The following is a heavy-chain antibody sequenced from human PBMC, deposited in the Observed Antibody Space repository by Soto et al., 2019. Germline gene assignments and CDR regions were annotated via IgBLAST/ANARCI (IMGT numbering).Heavy chain of an antibody. Sequence: GGSLRLSCAGCGFSFSDHSMNWVRRAPGKGLQWVSYISSSGDNIHYADSVKGRFTVSRDNAKNTLFLRMNSLRDDDTAMYYCARLPKGSLVTAWGQGTLVTVSS. CDR1: GFSFSDHS. J-gene: IGHJ4*02. CDR2: ISSSGDNI. CDR3: ARLPKGSLVTA. V-gene: IGHV3-48*02. D-gene: IGHD2-21*02.